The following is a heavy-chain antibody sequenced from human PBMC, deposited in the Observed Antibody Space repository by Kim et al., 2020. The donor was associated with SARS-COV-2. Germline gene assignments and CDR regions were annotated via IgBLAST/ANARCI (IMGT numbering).Heavy chain of an antibody. Sequence: LKSRVTISVDTSKNQFSLKLSSVTDADTAVYYCARAVFESSGWYSDAFDIWGQGTMVTVSS. CDR3: ARAVFESSGWYSDAFDI. V-gene: IGHV4-31*02. D-gene: IGHD6-19*01. J-gene: IGHJ3*02.